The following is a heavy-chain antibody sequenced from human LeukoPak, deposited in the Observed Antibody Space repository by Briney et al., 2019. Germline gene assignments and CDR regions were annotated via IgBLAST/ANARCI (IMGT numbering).Heavy chain of an antibody. V-gene: IGHV4-34*01. CDR3: ARSYHAFDY. J-gene: IGHJ4*02. D-gene: IGHD1-26*01. Sequence: SETLSFTCAVYGGSFSGYYWSWIRQPPGKGLEWIGEINHSGSTNYNPSLKSRVTISVDTSKNQFSLKLSSVTAADTAVYYCARSYHAFDYWGQGTLVTVSS. CDR1: GGSFSGYY. CDR2: INHSGST.